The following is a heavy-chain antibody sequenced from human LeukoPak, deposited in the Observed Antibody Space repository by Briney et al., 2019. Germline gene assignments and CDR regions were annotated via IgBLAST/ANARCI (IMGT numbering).Heavy chain of an antibody. V-gene: IGHV3-49*04. J-gene: IGHJ4*02. D-gene: IGHD6-13*01. Sequence: GGSLRPSCTASGFTFGDYAMSWVRQAPGKGLEWVGFIRSKAYGGTTEYAASVKGRFTISRDDSKSIAYLQMNSLKTEDTAVYYCTRGDIAADDYWGQGTLVTVSS. CDR2: IRSKAYGGTT. CDR1: GFTFGDYA. CDR3: TRGDIAADDY.